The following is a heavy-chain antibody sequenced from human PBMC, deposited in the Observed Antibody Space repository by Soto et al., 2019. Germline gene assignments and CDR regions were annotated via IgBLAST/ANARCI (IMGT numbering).Heavy chain of an antibody. Sequence: GASVRVSCKASGYTFTGYYMHWVRQAPGQGLEWMGWINPNSGGTNYAQKFQGWVTMTRDTSISTAYMELSRLRSDDTAVYYCARDLYSSSWRDYYYYGMDVWG. CDR2: INPNSGGT. CDR3: ARDLYSSSWRDYYYYGMDV. J-gene: IGHJ6*02. D-gene: IGHD6-13*01. CDR1: GYTFTGYY. V-gene: IGHV1-2*04.